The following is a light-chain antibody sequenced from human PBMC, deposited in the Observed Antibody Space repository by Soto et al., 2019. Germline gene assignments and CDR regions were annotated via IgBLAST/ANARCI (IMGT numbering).Light chain of an antibody. V-gene: IGLV2-8*01. J-gene: IGLJ1*01. Sequence: QSALTQPASVSGSPGQSITISCTGTSSDVGGYNYVSWYQQHPGKAPKLMIYEVSKRPSGVPDRFSGSKSGNTASLTVSGLQAEDEADYYCCSFAGSNNVFGTGTKLTVL. CDR2: EVS. CDR3: CSFAGSNNV. CDR1: SSDVGGYNY.